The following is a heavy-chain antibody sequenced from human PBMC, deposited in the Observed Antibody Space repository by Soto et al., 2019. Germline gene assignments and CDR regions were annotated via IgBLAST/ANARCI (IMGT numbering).Heavy chain of an antibody. V-gene: IGHV3-30*18. CDR2: ISNDGSNK. D-gene: IGHD2-15*01. CDR1: GFTFSSYG. CDR3: AQEAANGSCNGGCCYSSYYYGLDV. J-gene: IGHJ6*02. Sequence: GGSLRLSCAASGFTFSSYGMHWVRQAPGKGLEWVAVISNDGSNKNYADSVKGRFTITRDNSKNTLYLQMNSLRAEEPALYCCAQEAANGSCNGGCCYSSYYYGLDVWGQGTTVTVSS.